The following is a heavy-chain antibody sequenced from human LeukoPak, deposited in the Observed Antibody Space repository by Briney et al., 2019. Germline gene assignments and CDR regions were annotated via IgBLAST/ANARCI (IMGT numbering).Heavy chain of an antibody. CDR2: IYYSGST. J-gene: IGHJ4*02. CDR1: GGSISSYY. V-gene: IGHV4-59*01. Sequence: SGTLSLTCTVSGGSISSYYWSWIRQPPGKGLEWIGYIYYSGSTNYNPSLKSRVTISVDTSKNQFSLKLSSVTAADTAVYYCAREAFSSSSLGYYFDYWGQGTLVTVSS. CDR3: AREAFSSSSLGYYFDY. D-gene: IGHD6-6*01.